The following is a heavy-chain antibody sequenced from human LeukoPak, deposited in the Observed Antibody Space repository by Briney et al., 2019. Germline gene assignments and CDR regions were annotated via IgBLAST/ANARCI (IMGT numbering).Heavy chain of an antibody. J-gene: IGHJ4*02. CDR1: GGSISSYY. CDR2: IYYSGST. CDR3: ARGIAAAGTFRY. V-gene: IGHV4-59*01. D-gene: IGHD6-13*01. Sequence: SETLSLTXTVSGGSISSYYWSWIRQPPGKGLEWIGYIYYSGSTNYNPSLKSRVTISVDTSKNQFSLKLSSVTAADTAVYYCARGIAAAGTFRYWGQGTLVTVSS.